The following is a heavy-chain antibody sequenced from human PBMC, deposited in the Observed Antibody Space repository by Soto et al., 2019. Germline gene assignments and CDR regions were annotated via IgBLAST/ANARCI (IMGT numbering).Heavy chain of an antibody. Sequence: PSETLSLTCTVSGGSISSANYYWSWIRQHPGKGLEWIGHIYYSGSSYYNPSLQSRLTISVDTSKNQFSLQLSFVTVADTAVYSCARDSGVAVGSTRYNYGMEVWGPGTMVTVFS. CDR3: ARDSGVAVGSTRYNYGMEV. CDR2: IYYSGSS. D-gene: IGHD2-15*01. V-gene: IGHV4-31*03. J-gene: IGHJ6*02. CDR1: GGSISSANYY.